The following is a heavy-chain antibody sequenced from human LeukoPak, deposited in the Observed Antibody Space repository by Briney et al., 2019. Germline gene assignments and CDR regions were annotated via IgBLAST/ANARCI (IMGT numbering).Heavy chain of an antibody. V-gene: IGHV3-30-3*01. CDR1: GFTFSSYA. J-gene: IGHJ6*02. Sequence: GGSLRLSCAASGFTFSSYAMHWVRQAPGKGLEWVAVISYDGSNKYYADSVKGRFTISRDNSKNTLYLQMNSLRAEDTAVYYCARDGVRTLNHLYCYYGMDVWGQGTTVTVSS. CDR2: ISYDGSNK. D-gene: IGHD3-10*01. CDR3: ARDGVRTLNHLYCYYGMDV.